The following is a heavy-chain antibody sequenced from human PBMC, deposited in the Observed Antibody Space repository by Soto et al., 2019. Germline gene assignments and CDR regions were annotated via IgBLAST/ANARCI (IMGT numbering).Heavy chain of an antibody. Sequence: GGSLRLSCAASGCSFSSYWMSGVRQAPGKGLEWVANIKEDGSEKHYVDSVKGRFTISRDNAENSMYLQMNSLRAEDTAVYYCAVAIKIWPFEYWGQGTLVTVSS. D-gene: IGHD2-15*01. CDR1: GCSFSSYW. V-gene: IGHV3-7*03. CDR3: AVAIKIWPFEY. CDR2: IKEDGSEK. J-gene: IGHJ4*02.